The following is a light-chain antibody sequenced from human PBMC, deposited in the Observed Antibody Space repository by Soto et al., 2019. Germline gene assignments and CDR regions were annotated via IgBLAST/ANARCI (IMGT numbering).Light chain of an antibody. CDR3: QQYNNRPPVT. CDR2: GAS. CDR1: QSVSSN. V-gene: IGKV3-15*01. Sequence: EIVMTQYPATLSVSPGERATLSCRASQSVSSNLAWYQQKPGQAPRLLIYGASTRATDVPARFSGSGSGTEFTLTVSSLQSEDFAVYFCQQYNNRPPVTFGQGTKLEIK. J-gene: IGKJ2*01.